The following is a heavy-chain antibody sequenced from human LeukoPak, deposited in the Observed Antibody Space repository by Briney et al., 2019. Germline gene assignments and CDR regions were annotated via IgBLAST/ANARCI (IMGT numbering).Heavy chain of an antibody. V-gene: IGHV4-4*07. CDR1: GDSISDYY. CDR3: ARVREPRYNFFDS. J-gene: IGHJ4*02. CDR2: IYRTGTT. Sequence: KPSETLSLTCTVSGDSISDYYWTWIRQSAEKGLEWIGRIYRTGTTNYNPSLKSRLTMSIDTSKNQFSLRLTSVTAADTAVYYCARVREPRYNFFDSWGQGTLVTVSS. D-gene: IGHD1-14*01.